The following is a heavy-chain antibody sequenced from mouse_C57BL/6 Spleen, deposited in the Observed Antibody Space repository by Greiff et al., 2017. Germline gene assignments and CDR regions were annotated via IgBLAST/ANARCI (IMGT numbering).Heavy chain of an antibody. CDR2: IDPENGDT. D-gene: IGHD1-1*01. J-gene: IGHJ1*03. Sequence: VQLQQSGAELVRPGASVKLSCTASGFNIKDDYMHWVKQRPEQGLEWIGWIDPENGDTEYASKFQGKATITADPSSNTAYLQLSSLTSEDTAVYYCTTSNYYGSSSHWYFDVWGTGTTVTVSS. CDR3: TTSNYYGSSSHWYFDV. CDR1: GFNIKDDY. V-gene: IGHV14-4*01.